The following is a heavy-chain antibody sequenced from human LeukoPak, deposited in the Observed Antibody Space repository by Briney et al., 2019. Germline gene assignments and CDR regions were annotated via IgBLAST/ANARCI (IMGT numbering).Heavy chain of an antibody. Sequence: GASVKVSCKASGYTFTGYAMHWVRQAPGQRLEWMGWINAGNGNTKYSQKFQGRVTITRDTSASTAYMELSSLRSEDTAVYYCARDGRYCSGGSCYSYNWFDPWGQGTLVTVSS. CDR1: GYTFTGYA. CDR2: INAGNGNT. J-gene: IGHJ5*02. V-gene: IGHV1-3*01. CDR3: ARDGRYCSGGSCYSYNWFDP. D-gene: IGHD2-15*01.